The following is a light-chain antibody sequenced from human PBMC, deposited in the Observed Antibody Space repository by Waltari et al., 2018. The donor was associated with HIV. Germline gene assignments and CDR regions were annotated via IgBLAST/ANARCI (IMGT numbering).Light chain of an antibody. V-gene: IGLV2-8*01. Sequence: QSALTQPPSASGSPGQSVTISCTGTSHDIGGYNYVSWYQQHPGKAPKLMIFEVSKRPSGVPDRFSGSKSGNTASLTVSGLQAEDEADYYCNSYAASNNFVFGGGTKLTVL. J-gene: IGLJ2*01. CDR1: SHDIGGYNY. CDR3: NSYAASNNFV. CDR2: EVS.